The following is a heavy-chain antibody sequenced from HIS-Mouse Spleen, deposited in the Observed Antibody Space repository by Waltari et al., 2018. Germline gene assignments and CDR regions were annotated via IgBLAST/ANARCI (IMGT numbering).Heavy chain of an antibody. Sequence: QVQLVQSGAEVKKPGASVKVSCKASGYTFTGYYMPWVRQAPGQGLEWMGWINPTSGGTNYAQKFQGRVTMTRDTSISIAYMELSRLRSDDTAVYYCARYSSSWYADAFDIWGQGTMVTVSS. J-gene: IGHJ3*02. CDR1: GYTFTGYY. D-gene: IGHD6-13*01. CDR3: ARYSSSWYADAFDI. V-gene: IGHV1-2*02. CDR2: INPTSGGT.